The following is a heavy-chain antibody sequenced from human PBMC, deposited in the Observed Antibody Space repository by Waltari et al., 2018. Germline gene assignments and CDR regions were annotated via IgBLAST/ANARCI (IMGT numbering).Heavy chain of an antibody. J-gene: IGHJ4*02. CDR1: GFPLSGTW. V-gene: IGHV3-74*01. CDR3: ATSRDGYNLIGDY. CDR2: INGDGSTT. D-gene: IGHD5-12*01. Sequence: EVQLVESGGGLVQPGGSLRLSCEAPGFPLSGTWMHWVRQAPGKGLVWVSRINGDGSTTSYADSVKGRFAISRDNAKNTLYLQVDSLRAEDTAVYYCATSRDGYNLIGDYWGQGTLVTVSS.